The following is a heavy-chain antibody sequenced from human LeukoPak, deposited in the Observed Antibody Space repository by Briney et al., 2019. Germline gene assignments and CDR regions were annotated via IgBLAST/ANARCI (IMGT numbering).Heavy chain of an antibody. CDR1: GGSISSGGYS. CDR3: ARGADYGDYYYFDY. V-gene: IGHV4-30-2*01. CDR2: IYHSGST. J-gene: IGHJ4*02. D-gene: IGHD4-17*01. Sequence: SQTLSLTCAVSGGSISSGGYSWSWIRQPPGKGLEWIGYIYHSGSTYYNPSLKSRVTISVDRPKNQFSLKLSSVTAADTAVYYCARGADYGDYYYFDYWGQGTLVTVSS.